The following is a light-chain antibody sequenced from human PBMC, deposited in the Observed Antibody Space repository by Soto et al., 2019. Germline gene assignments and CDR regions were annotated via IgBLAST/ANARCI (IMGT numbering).Light chain of an antibody. CDR2: DVT. Sequence: QSVLTQPRLVSGSPGQSVTISCTGTSSDVGGYNYVSWYQQRPDKAPKLLIYDVTERPSGVPDRFSGSKSGNTASLTISGLQAEDEADYYCCSYALRYPIYVFGTGTKVTVL. CDR1: SSDVGGYNY. J-gene: IGLJ1*01. CDR3: CSYALRYPIYV. V-gene: IGLV2-11*01.